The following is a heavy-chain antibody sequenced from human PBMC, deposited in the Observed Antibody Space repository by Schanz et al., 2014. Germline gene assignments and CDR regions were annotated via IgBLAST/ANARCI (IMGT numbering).Heavy chain of an antibody. D-gene: IGHD3-22*01. V-gene: IGHV1-69*01. CDR2: IMPKFGTE. CDR3: VRVANYDGDDYYQRSHFDL. Sequence: QVQLVQSGAEVKKTGSPVKVSCKAFGGTLSNYAISWVRRAPGQGLEWLGLIMPKFGTENYAQKYQGRVTLTADATTAYMDLSSLKFEDTAVYYCVRVANYDGDDYYQRSHFDLWGQGTLVTVSS. CDR1: GGTLSNYA. J-gene: IGHJ4*02.